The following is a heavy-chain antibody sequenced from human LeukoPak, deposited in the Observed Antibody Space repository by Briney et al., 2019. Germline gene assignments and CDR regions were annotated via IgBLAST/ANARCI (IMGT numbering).Heavy chain of an antibody. Sequence: GGSLRLSCAASGFTFSSYEMNWVRQAPGKGLEWVSYISSSGSTIYYADSVKGRFTISRDNAKNSLYLQMNSLRAEDTAVYYCARGVPNDYDSSGERDYWGQGTLVTVSS. D-gene: IGHD3-22*01. CDR1: GFTFSSYE. CDR3: ARGVPNDYDSSGERDY. CDR2: ISSSGSTI. V-gene: IGHV3-48*03. J-gene: IGHJ4*02.